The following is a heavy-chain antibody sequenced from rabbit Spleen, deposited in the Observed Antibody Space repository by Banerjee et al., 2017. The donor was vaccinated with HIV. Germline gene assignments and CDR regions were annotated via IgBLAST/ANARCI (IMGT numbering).Heavy chain of an antibody. Sequence: QSLEESGGGLVKPGGTLTLTCKASGFSLFNYWMCWVRQAPGKGLEWVACAYGGNSGHTYSATWAKGRFTVSKTASTTVTLQMTSLTAADTATYFCARDAGTSFSTYGMDLWGQGTLVTVS. CDR3: ARDAGTSFSTYGMDL. CDR1: GFSLFNYW. D-gene: IGHD8-1*01. V-gene: IGHV1S40*01. J-gene: IGHJ6*01. CDR2: AYGGNSGHT.